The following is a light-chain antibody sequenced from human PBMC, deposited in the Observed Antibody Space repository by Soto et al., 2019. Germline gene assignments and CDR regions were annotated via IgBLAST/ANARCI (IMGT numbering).Light chain of an antibody. CDR1: QSISSY. CDR2: AAS. J-gene: IGKJ1*01. CDR3: QQYNSYSPWT. V-gene: IGKV1-39*01. Sequence: DIQMTQSPSSLCASVGDRVTITCRSSQSISSYLNWYQQKPGKAPKLLIYAASSLQSGVPSRFSGSGSGTDFTLTISSLQPDDFATYYCQQYNSYSPWTFGQGTKVDIK.